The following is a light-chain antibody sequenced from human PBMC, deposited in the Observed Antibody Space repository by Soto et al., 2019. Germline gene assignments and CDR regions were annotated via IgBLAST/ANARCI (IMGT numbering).Light chain of an antibody. Sequence: DIQMTQSPSTLSASIGDRFTITCRASQRINKWLAWYQQKPGKAPKLLIYKASTLKSGVPSRFSGSGSGTEFTLTISSLQPDDFATYYCQHYNSYSEAFGQGTKVDIK. CDR3: QHYNSYSEA. CDR1: QRINKW. V-gene: IGKV1-5*03. J-gene: IGKJ1*01. CDR2: KAS.